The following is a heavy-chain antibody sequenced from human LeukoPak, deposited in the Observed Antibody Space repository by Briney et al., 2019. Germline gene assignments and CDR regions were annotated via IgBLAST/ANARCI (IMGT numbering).Heavy chain of an antibody. D-gene: IGHD6-19*01. V-gene: IGHV4-61*01. CDR2: IYYSGST. CDR3: ARASSGWYQDFQH. J-gene: IGHJ1*01. CDR1: GGSISSSNW. Sequence: PSETLSLTCAVSGGSISSSNWWSWIRQPPGKGLEWIGYIYYSGSTNYNPSLKSRVTISVDTSKNQFSLKLSSVTAADTAVYYCARASSGWYQDFQHWGQGTLVTVSS.